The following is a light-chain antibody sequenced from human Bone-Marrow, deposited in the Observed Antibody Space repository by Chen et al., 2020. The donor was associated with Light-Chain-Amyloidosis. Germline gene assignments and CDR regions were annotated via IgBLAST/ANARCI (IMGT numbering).Light chain of an antibody. Sequence: QSALTQPASVSGSPGQSITISCTGTSSDVGGYNYVSWYQHHPGKAPKLMIYDVDVRPSGVSSRFSGSKSGNTASLTISGLQPEDEADYSCSSYTSSNTPVFGGGTKLTVL. CDR1: SSDVGGYNY. J-gene: IGLJ2*01. CDR2: DVD. V-gene: IGLV2-14*03. CDR3: SSYTSSNTPV.